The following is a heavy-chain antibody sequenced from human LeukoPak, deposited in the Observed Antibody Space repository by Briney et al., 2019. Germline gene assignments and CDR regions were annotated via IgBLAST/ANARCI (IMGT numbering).Heavy chain of an antibody. J-gene: IGHJ4*02. CDR1: GGSISSYY. CDR3: ARTPYYYDTSGYYFDY. Sequence: SETLSLTCTVSGGSISSYYWSWIRQPPGKGLEWIGYIYYSGSTNYNPSLKSRVTISVDTSKNQFSLKLNSVTAADTAVYYCARTPYYYDTSGYYFDYWGQGTLVTVSS. V-gene: IGHV4-59*08. D-gene: IGHD3-22*01. CDR2: IYYSGST.